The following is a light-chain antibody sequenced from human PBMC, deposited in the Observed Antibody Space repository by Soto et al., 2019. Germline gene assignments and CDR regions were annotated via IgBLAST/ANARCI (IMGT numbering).Light chain of an antibody. Sequence: EIVLTQSPGTLSLSPGERATLSCMASQSVSSNFLAWYQEKLGQAPRLLIYDASNRATGIPARFSGSGSGTDFTLTISSLEPEDFAVYYCQQRSNWPLTFGGGTKVDIK. CDR2: DAS. CDR1: QSVSSNF. CDR3: QQRSNWPLT. J-gene: IGKJ4*01. V-gene: IGKV3D-20*02.